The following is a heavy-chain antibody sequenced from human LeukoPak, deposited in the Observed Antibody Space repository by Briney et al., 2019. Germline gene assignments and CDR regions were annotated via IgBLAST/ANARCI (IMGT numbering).Heavy chain of an antibody. CDR1: GFTFDDYA. CDR2: ISYDGSNK. V-gene: IGHV3-30*19. Sequence: GGSLRLSCAASGFTFDDYAMSWVRQTPGKGLEWVAVISYDGSNKYYADSVKGRFTISRDNSKNTLYLQMNSLRAEDTAVYYCATTLGSGWKFDYWGQGTLVTVSS. D-gene: IGHD6-19*01. CDR3: ATTLGSGWKFDY. J-gene: IGHJ4*02.